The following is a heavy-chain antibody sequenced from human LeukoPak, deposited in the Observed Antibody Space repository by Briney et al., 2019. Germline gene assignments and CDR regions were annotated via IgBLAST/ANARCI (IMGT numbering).Heavy chain of an antibody. CDR1: GYTFNTYG. CDR2: INAYNGDT. Sequence: ASVKVSCKASGYTFNTYGISWVRQAPGQGLEWMGWINAYNGDTNFALKFQGRVTMTTDTSTTTAYMELRSLRSDDTAVYYCARDGSGVWFDPWGQGTLVTVSS. V-gene: IGHV1-18*01. CDR3: ARDGSGVWFDP. D-gene: IGHD6-25*01. J-gene: IGHJ5*02.